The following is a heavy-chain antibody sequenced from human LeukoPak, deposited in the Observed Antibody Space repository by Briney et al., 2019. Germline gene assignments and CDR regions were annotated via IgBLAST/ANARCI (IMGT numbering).Heavy chain of an antibody. J-gene: IGHJ3*02. CDR1: GYTFTGYF. V-gene: IGHV1-2*02. Sequence: ASVKVSCKASGYTFTGYFMHWVRQAPGQGLEWLGWINPNSGVTNYAQKFKGRVTMARDMSTSTVYMHLSSLRSEDTAVYYCARDGGIAAAGTAFDIWGQGTMVTVSS. CDR3: ARDGGIAAAGTAFDI. CDR2: INPNSGVT. D-gene: IGHD6-13*01.